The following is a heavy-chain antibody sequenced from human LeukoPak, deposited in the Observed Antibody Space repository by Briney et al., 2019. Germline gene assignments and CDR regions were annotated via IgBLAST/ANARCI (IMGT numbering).Heavy chain of an antibody. D-gene: IGHD3-10*02. CDR3: AELGITMIGGV. Sequence: GGSLRLSCAASGFTFSSYSMNWVRQAPGKGPEWVSYISSSSSTIYYADSVKGRFTISRDNAKNSLYLQMNSLRAEDTAVYYCAELGITMIGGVWGKGTTVTISS. CDR1: GFTFSSYS. CDR2: ISSSSSTI. V-gene: IGHV3-48*01. J-gene: IGHJ6*04.